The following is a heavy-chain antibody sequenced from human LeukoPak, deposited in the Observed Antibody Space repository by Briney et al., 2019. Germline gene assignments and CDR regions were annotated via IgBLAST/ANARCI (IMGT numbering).Heavy chain of an antibody. Sequence: PGGSLRLSCVASGFTVSSNYMSWVRQAPGEGLEWVTVIASGGRDKKYGDSVKGRFTISRDNSKNTVYLQMNSLRPEDTAVYFCAKDRSKGAAAYYFDNWGQGTLVTVSS. CDR1: GFTVSSNY. D-gene: IGHD6-13*01. V-gene: IGHV3-30*18. CDR2: IASGGRDK. CDR3: AKDRSKGAAAYYFDN. J-gene: IGHJ4*02.